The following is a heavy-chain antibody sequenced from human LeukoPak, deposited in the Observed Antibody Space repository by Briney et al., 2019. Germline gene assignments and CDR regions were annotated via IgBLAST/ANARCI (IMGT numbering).Heavy chain of an antibody. V-gene: IGHV3-33*01. J-gene: IGHJ4*02. CDR1: GFTFSSYG. Sequence: PGGSLRLSCAASGFTFSSYGMHWVRQAPGKGLEWVAVIWYDGSNKYYADSVKGRFTISRDNSKNTLYLQMNSLRAEDTAVYYCARDHHSYGSGSPDYWGQGTLVTVSS. CDR2: IWYDGSNK. CDR3: ARDHHSYGSGSPDY. D-gene: IGHD3-10*01.